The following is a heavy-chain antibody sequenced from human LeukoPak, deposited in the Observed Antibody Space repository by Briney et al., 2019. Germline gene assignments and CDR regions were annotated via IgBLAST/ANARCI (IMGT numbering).Heavy chain of an antibody. Sequence: ASVKVSCKASGYTFTSYYMHWVRQAPGQGLEWMGIINPSGGSTSYAQNFQGRVTMTRDMSTSTVYMELSSLRSEDTAVYYCARDRLDYDILTGYDYWGQGTLVTVSS. CDR1: GYTFTSYY. CDR2: INPSGGST. J-gene: IGHJ4*02. D-gene: IGHD3-9*01. V-gene: IGHV1-46*01. CDR3: ARDRLDYDILTGYDY.